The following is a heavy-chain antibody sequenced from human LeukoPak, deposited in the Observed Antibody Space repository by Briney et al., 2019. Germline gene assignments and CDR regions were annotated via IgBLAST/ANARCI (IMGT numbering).Heavy chain of an antibody. V-gene: IGHV3-64*01. CDR2: ISGNGGST. D-gene: IGHD3-22*01. CDR1: GFTFSAYA. CDR3: ARDRAAGLDYDGSGLDY. J-gene: IGHJ4*02. Sequence: GGSLRLSCAASGFTFSAYAMHWVRQAPGKGLQFVSAISGNGGSTFYANSVQGRFTISRDNSKNTLYLQMDSLRAEDMALYYCARDRAAGLDYDGSGLDYWGQGTLSPSPQ.